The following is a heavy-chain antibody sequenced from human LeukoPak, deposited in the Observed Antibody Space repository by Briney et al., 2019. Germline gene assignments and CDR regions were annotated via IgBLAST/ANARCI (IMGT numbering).Heavy chain of an antibody. D-gene: IGHD3-16*01. CDR3: TRGWNYDYVWGPADY. CDR2: IRGKAYGGTT. Sequence: PGGSLRHSCTASGFTFGDYAMSWVRQAPGKGLEWVGFIRGKAYGGTTEYAASVKGRFTISRDDSKSIAYLQMNSLKTEDTAVYYCTRGWNYDYVWGPADYWGQGTLVTVSS. CDR1: GFTFGDYA. V-gene: IGHV3-49*04. J-gene: IGHJ4*02.